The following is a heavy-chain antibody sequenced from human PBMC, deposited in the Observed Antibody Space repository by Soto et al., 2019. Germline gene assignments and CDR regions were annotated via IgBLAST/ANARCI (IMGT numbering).Heavy chain of an antibody. J-gene: IGHJ5*02. D-gene: IGHD3-10*02. CDR2: IYWDDDK. CDR1: GLSLSTSGEA. Sequence: QITLKESGPTLVKPTQTLTLTCTFSGLSLSTSGEAVGWIRQPPGKALEWLALIYWDDDKRYNPTLKTRLTTTTAPSPTQVVLALTNMDPVDTATYYCAHYVSSSPAGWFAPWGQGILVTVSS. V-gene: IGHV2-5*02. CDR3: AHYVSSSPAGWFAP.